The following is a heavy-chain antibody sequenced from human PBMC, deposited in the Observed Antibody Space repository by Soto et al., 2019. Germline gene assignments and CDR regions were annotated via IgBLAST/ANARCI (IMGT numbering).Heavy chain of an antibody. CDR2: ISARGGSS. D-gene: IGHD5-12*01. Sequence: EVQLLESGGGLVQPGGSLRLACAASGFSFSSYAMVWVRQAPGKGLEWVSVISARGGSSYFADSVKGRFTISRDNSKNVLSLEMNSLRAEDMVTYLCAKGSIAYSASVAHLGQGTLVLVSS. CDR3: AKGSIAYSASVAH. CDR1: GFSFSSYA. V-gene: IGHV3-23*01. J-gene: IGHJ4*02.